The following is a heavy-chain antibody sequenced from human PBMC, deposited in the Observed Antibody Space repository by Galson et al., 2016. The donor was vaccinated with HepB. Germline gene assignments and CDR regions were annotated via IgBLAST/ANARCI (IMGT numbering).Heavy chain of an antibody. Sequence: SVKVSCKASGYTFTSYGISWVRQAPGQGLEWMGWISAYNGNTNYAQKLQGRVTMTTDTSTSTAYMELRSLRSDDTAVYYCARGLCSSTICYTFWDYYYYGMDVWGKGTTVTVSS. CDR2: ISAYNGNT. D-gene: IGHD2-2*01. CDR1: GYTFTSYG. V-gene: IGHV1-18*01. CDR3: ARGLCSSTICYTFWDYYYYGMDV. J-gene: IGHJ6*04.